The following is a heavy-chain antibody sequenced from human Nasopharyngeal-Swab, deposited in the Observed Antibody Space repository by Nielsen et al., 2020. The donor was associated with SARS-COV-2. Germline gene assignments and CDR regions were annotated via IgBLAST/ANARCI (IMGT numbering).Heavy chain of an antibody. Sequence: VRQAPGKGLEWVANIKKDGSEKYYVDSVKGRFTISRDDAKNSLYLQMNSLRAEDTAVYYCARDSKPGGGYYSLYYYNYYGMDVWGQGTMVTVSS. CDR2: IKKDGSEK. V-gene: IGHV3-7*01. J-gene: IGHJ6*02. D-gene: IGHD3-22*01. CDR3: ARDSKPGGGYYSLYYYNYYGMDV.